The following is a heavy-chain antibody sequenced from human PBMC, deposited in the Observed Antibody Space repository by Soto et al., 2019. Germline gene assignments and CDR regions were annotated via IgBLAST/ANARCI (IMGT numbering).Heavy chain of an antibody. CDR2: ISGSGGST. V-gene: IGHV3-23*01. D-gene: IGHD2-15*01. J-gene: IGHJ4*02. CDR1: GFTFSSYA. CDR3: AKDWYCSGGSCYTNYFDY. Sequence: GGSLRLSCAASGFTFSSYAMSWVRQAPGKGLEWVSAISGSGGSTYYADSVKGRFTISRDNSKNTLYLQMNSLRAEDTAVYYCAKDWYCSGGSCYTNYFDYWGQGTLVTVSS.